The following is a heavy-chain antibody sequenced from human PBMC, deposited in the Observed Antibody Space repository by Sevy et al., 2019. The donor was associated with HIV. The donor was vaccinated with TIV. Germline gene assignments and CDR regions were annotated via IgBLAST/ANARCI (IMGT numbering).Heavy chain of an antibody. V-gene: IGHV3-30*18. D-gene: IGHD2-2*01. Sequence: GGSLRLSCAASGFTFSSYGMHWVRQAPCKGLEWVAVISYDRSNKYYADSVKGRFTISRDNSKNTLYLQMNSLRAEDTAVYYCAKDQAFRYCSSTSCYLYYYYYGMDVWGQGTTVTVSS. CDR1: GFTFSSYG. J-gene: IGHJ6*02. CDR3: AKDQAFRYCSSTSCYLYYYYYGMDV. CDR2: ISYDRSNK.